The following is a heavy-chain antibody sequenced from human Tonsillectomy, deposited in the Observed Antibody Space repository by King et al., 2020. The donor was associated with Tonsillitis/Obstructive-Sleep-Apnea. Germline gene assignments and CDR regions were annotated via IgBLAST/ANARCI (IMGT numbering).Heavy chain of an antibody. CDR1: GFTFSDYY. D-gene: IGHD5-18*01. J-gene: IGHJ4*02. CDR3: ARGEYSYHPDY. V-gene: IGHV3-11*06. Sequence: VQLVESGGGLVKPGGSLRLSCAASGFTFSDYYMSWIRQAPGKGLEWVSYISSSSSYTNYADSVKGRLTNSRDNAKNSLYLQMNSLRAEDTAVYYCARGEYSYHPDYWGQGTLVTVSS. CDR2: ISSSSSYT.